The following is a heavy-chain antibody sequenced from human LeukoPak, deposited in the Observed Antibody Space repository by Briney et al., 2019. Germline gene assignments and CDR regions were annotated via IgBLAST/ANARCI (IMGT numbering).Heavy chain of an antibody. Sequence: SETLSLTCTVSGGSISSGGYYWSWIRQHPGKGLEWIGYIYYSGSTYYNPSLKSRVTISVDPSKNQFSLKLSSVTAADTAVYYCPRGAAGRASSHWFDPWGQGTLVTVSS. CDR1: GGSISSGGYY. CDR2: IYYSGST. J-gene: IGHJ5*02. CDR3: PRGAAGRASSHWFDP. V-gene: IGHV4-31*03. D-gene: IGHD6-13*01.